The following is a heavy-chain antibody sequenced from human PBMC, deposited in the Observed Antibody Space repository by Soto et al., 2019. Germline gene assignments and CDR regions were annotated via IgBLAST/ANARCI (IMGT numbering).Heavy chain of an antibody. D-gene: IGHD3-10*01. CDR2: INHSGST. CDR1: GGSFSGYY. Sequence: SETLSLTCTVYGGSFSGYYWTWIRQPPGTGLEWIGEINHSGSTNYNPSLKSRVTISVDTSKNQFSLKLTSVTAADTAVYYCARYGSGSSVWFDPWGQGTLVTVSS. V-gene: IGHV4-34*01. J-gene: IGHJ5*02. CDR3: ARYGSGSSVWFDP.